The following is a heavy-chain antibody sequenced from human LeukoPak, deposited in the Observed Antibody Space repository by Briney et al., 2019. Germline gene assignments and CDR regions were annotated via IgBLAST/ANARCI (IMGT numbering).Heavy chain of an antibody. V-gene: IGHV1-18*01. CDR3: ARGSEWLVRGDYFDY. J-gene: IGHJ4*02. CDR1: GYTFNNYA. Sequence: ASVKVSCKASGYTFNNYAITWVRQAPGQGLEWMGWISAYNGNTNYAQKLQGRVTMTTDTSTSTAYMELRSLRSDDTAVYYCARGSEWLVRGDYFDYWGQGTLVTVSS. D-gene: IGHD6-19*01. CDR2: ISAYNGNT.